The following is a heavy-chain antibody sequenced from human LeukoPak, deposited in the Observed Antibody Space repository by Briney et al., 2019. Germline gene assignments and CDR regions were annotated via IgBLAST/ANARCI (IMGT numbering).Heavy chain of an antibody. CDR1: GYTFTSYG. D-gene: IGHD7-27*01. CDR3: GINRLGKALDI. J-gene: IGHJ3*02. V-gene: IGHV1-2*02. CDR2: IGPKSGDT. Sequence: GASVKVSCKASGYTFTSYGISWVRQAPGQGLEWMGWIGPKSGDTSYSQKFQGRVTVTRDTSISTAYMELSRLRSEDTAVYYCGINRLGKALDIWGQGTMVTVSS.